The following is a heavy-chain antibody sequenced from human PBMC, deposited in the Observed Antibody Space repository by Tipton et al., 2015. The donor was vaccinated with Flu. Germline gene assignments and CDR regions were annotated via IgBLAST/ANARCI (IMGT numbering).Heavy chain of an antibody. CDR1: GGSISSYY. CDR2: IYYSGST. V-gene: IGHV4-59*12. J-gene: IGHJ6*02. CDR3: AREGHIVATTSGMDV. D-gene: IGHD5-12*01. Sequence: TLSLTCTVSGGSISSYYWSWIRQPPGKGLEWIGYIYYSGSTNYNPSLKSRVTISVDTSKNQFSLKPSSVTAADTAVYYCAREGHIVATTSGMDVWGQGTTVTVSS.